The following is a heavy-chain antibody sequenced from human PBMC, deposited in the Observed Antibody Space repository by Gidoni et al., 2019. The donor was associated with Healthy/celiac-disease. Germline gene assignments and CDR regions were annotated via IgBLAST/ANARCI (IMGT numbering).Heavy chain of an antibody. J-gene: IGHJ3*02. V-gene: IGHV4-59*01. Sequence: QVQLQESGPGLVKPSETLSLTCTVSGGSISLYYWNWIRQPPGKGLEWIGYIDDSGSTNYNPSLKSRFTISIDTSKNQFSLKLNSVTAADTAVYYCARDGYTEVGSFDIWGQGTMVTVSS. CDR1: GGSISLYY. D-gene: IGHD5-12*01. CDR2: IDDSGST. CDR3: ARDGYTEVGSFDI.